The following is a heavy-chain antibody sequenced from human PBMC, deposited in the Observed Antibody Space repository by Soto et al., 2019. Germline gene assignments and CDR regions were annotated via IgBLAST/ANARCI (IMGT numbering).Heavy chain of an antibody. V-gene: IGHV3-23*01. Sequence: GGSLRLSGAASGFTFSLCAMSCVRQAPGKGLEWVSSMRSSGGDTYYADSVRGRFTISRDNSKNTLYLQMNSLRADDTAVYYCAKASGRYCTNGVCYYYFDYWGQGTLVTVSS. J-gene: IGHJ4*02. CDR2: MRSSGGDT. CDR3: AKASGRYCTNGVCYYYFDY. CDR1: GFTFSLCA. D-gene: IGHD2-8*01.